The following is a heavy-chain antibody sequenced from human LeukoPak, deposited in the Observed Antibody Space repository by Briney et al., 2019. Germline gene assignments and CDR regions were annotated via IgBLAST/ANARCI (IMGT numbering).Heavy chain of an antibody. Sequence: GASVKVSCKASGYTFTGYYMHWVRQAPGQGLEWMGWINPKSGGTDYAEKFQDRVTMTRDTSISTAYMELSSLRSDDTAVFYRARSAVAGEIYWYFDLWGRGTPVTVSS. V-gene: IGHV1-2*02. CDR3: ARSAVAGEIYWYFDL. CDR1: GYTFTGYY. J-gene: IGHJ2*01. D-gene: IGHD6-19*01. CDR2: INPKSGGT.